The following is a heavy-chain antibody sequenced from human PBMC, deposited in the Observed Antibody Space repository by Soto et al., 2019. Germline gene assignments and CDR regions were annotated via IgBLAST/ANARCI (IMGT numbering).Heavy chain of an antibody. V-gene: IGHV3-30*18. D-gene: IGHD2-2*01. CDR2: ISYDGSNK. Sequence: QVQLVESGGGVVQPGRSLRLSCAASGFTFSSYGMHWVRQAPGKGLEWVAVISYDGSNKYYADSVKGRFTISRDNSKNTLCLQMNSLRAEDTAVYYCAKDTHPLLVPAAMVDYWGQGALVTVSS. CDR3: AKDTHPLLVPAAMVDY. J-gene: IGHJ4*02. CDR1: GFTFSSYG.